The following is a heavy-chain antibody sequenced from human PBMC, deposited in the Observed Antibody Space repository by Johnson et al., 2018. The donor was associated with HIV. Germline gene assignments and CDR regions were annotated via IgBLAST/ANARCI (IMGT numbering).Heavy chain of an antibody. CDR3: AKGGGQQLAHAFDI. J-gene: IGHJ3*02. CDR2: ISWNSGSI. V-gene: IGHV3-9*01. Sequence: VQLVESGGGVVRPGGSLRLSCAASGFTFDDYAMHWVRQAPGKGLEWVSGISWNSGSIGYADSVKGRFTISRDNAKNSLYLQMNSLRAEDTALYYCAKGGGQQLAHAFDIWGQGTMVTVSS. CDR1: GFTFDDYA. D-gene: IGHD6-13*01.